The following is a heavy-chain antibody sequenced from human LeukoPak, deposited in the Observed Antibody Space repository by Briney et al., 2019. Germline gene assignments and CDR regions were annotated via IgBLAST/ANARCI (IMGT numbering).Heavy chain of an antibody. CDR1: GFTFSTYA. Sequence: GGSLRLSCAASGFTFSTYAINWVRQAPGKGLEWVSAISGSGGSTYYADSVKGRFTISRDNSKNTLYLQMNSLRAEDTAVYYCAKDRGTMIAGILDPWGQGTLVTVSS. V-gene: IGHV3-23*01. J-gene: IGHJ5*02. D-gene: IGHD3-22*01. CDR2: ISGSGGST. CDR3: AKDRGTMIAGILDP.